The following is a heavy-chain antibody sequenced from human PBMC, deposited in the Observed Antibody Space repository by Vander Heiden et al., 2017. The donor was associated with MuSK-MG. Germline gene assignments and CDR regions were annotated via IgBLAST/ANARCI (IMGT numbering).Heavy chain of an antibody. J-gene: IGHJ3*02. D-gene: IGHD3-10*01. CDR1: GFTFSPYS. Sequence: QMQLVESGGGVVQPGMSLRLSCAASGFTFSPYSMHWVRQAPGKGLEWVALISYDGSTQYYADSVKGRFTISRDNSKSTLYLQMNSLTAEDTAVYFCATDRNYYGAGSDALDIWGQGTMVTVS. V-gene: IGHV3-30-3*01. CDR2: ISYDGSTQ. CDR3: ATDRNYYGAGSDALDI.